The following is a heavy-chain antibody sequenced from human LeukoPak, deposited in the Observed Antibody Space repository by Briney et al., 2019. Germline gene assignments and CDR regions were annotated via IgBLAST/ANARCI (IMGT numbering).Heavy chain of an antibody. V-gene: IGHV3-23*01. CDR1: GFTFSSYS. CDR3: AKTVGVNFFDY. D-gene: IGHD1-26*01. Sequence: GGSLRLSCAASGFTFSSYSMNWVRRAPGKGLEWVSSISGSGVSTFYADSVKGRFTISRDNSKNTLYLQMHSLRGEDTAMYYCAKTVGVNFFDYWGQGTLVTVSS. CDR2: ISGSGVST. J-gene: IGHJ4*02.